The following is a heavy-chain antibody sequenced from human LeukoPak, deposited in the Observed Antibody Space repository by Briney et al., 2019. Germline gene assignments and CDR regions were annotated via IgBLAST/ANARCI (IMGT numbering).Heavy chain of an antibody. CDR2: IYYSGST. J-gene: IGHJ5*02. Sequence: SETLSLTCTVSGGSISSYYWSWIRQPPGKGLEWIGYIYYSGSTNYNPSLKSRVTISVDTSKNQFSLKLNSVTAADTAVYYCARRAYGSGSYPFDPWGQGTLVTVSS. CDR3: ARRAYGSGSYPFDP. CDR1: GGSISSYY. V-gene: IGHV4-59*01. D-gene: IGHD3-10*01.